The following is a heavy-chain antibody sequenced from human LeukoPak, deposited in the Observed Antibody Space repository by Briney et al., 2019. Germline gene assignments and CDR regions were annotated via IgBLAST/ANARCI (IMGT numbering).Heavy chain of an antibody. J-gene: IGHJ4*02. D-gene: IGHD1-26*01. CDR3: ARPGRGSYFKLGYYFDY. Sequence: SETLSLTCTVSGGSISSSSYYWGWIRQPPGKGLEWIGSIFYSGSTYYNPSLKSRVTISVDTSKNQFSLKLSSVTAADTAVYYCARPGRGSYFKLGYYFDYWGQGTLVTVSS. CDR2: IFYSGST. CDR1: GGSISSSSYY. V-gene: IGHV4-39*07.